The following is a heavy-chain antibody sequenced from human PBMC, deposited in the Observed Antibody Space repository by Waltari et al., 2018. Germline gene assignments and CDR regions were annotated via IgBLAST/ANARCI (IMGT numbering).Heavy chain of an antibody. J-gene: IGHJ4*02. CDR1: GFKVSYNY. CDR2: IYATGDT. Sequence: EVQLVESGGALIQPGGSLSLSCAASGFKVSYNYMSWVRQVPGKGPEWVSVIYATGDTYYADSVRGRFTISRDTSKNTVYLQMDSLGAADTAVYYCARAGLGSPSQWLQVLDSWAQGTLVTVSA. CDR3: ARAGLGSPSQWLQVLDS. V-gene: IGHV3-53*01. D-gene: IGHD6-19*01.